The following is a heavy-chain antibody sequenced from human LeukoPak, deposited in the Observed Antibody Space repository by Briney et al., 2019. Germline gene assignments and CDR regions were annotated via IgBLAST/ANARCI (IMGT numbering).Heavy chain of an antibody. D-gene: IGHD3-22*01. CDR3: AREGYYHDSSGRFDY. Sequence: GGSLRLSCVGSGFVFTSFWMSWVRQAPGKGLEWVSVIYSGVSTYYADSVKGRFTISRDNSKNTLYLQMNSLRAEDTAVYYCAREGYYHDSSGRFDYWGQGTLVTVSS. V-gene: IGHV3-53*01. CDR1: GFVFTSFW. CDR2: IYSGVST. J-gene: IGHJ4*02.